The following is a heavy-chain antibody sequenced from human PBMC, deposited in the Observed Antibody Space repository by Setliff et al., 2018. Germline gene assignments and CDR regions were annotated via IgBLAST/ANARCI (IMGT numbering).Heavy chain of an antibody. CDR1: GDFLSGDNYF. CDR3: ARTSTYVLGSGSYWDRWFDP. D-gene: IGHD3-10*01. CDR2: IYYTGKT. J-gene: IGHJ5*02. Sequence: KASETLSLTCTVSGDFLSGDNYFWSWIRHLPGKGLQWLGHIYYTGKTYYNPSLKSRLEMSVDTSKREFALRLSSVTAADTAVYYCARTSTYVLGSGSYWDRWFDPWSQGTLVTVSS. V-gene: IGHV4-30-4*02.